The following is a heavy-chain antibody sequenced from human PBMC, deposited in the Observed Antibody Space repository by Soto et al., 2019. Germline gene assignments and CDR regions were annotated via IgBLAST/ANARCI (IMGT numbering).Heavy chain of an antibody. CDR1: GGSISSGGYS. J-gene: IGHJ4*02. CDR2: IYHSGST. V-gene: IGHV4-30-2*01. CDR3: ARVPDY. Sequence: QLQLQESGSGLVKPSQTLSLTCAVSGGSISSGGYSWSWIRQPPGKGLEWIGYIYHSGSTYYNPSLKSPVTISTDRSSTHLSLKLSSVTAADTAVYYSARVPDYWCRGTQVTVS.